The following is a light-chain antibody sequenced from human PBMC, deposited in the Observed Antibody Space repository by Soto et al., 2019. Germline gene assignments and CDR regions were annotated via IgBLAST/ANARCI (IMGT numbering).Light chain of an antibody. CDR1: SSDVGGYNY. V-gene: IGLV2-14*01. J-gene: IGLJ2*01. CDR3: SSYTISSTLEGV. CDR2: DVS. Sequence: QSALTQPASVSGSPGQQITIYGTGTSSDVGGYNYVSWYQQHPGTAPKLMIYDVSNRPSGVSNRFSGSKSGNTASLTISGLQAEDEADYYCSSYTISSTLEGVFGGGTKLTVL.